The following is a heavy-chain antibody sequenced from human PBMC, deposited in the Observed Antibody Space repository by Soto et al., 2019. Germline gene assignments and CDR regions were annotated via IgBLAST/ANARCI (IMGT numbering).Heavy chain of an antibody. Sequence: SVKVSFKASGGTFSSYAIVWVRQAPGQGLEWMGGIIPIFGTANYAQKFQGRVTITADESTSTAYMELSSLRSEDTAVYYCARSASMIVVVVTDVEYYFDYWGQGTLVTVSS. CDR2: IIPIFGTA. CDR1: GGTFSSYA. CDR3: ARSASMIVVVVTDVEYYFDY. D-gene: IGHD3-22*01. V-gene: IGHV1-69*13. J-gene: IGHJ4*02.